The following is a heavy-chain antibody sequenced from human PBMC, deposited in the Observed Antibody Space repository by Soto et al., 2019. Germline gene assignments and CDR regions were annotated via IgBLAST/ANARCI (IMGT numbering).Heavy chain of an antibody. CDR2: IFYSGIT. CDR3: ARDRSGQQLVKGYGWFDP. CDR1: GGSFSNYY. J-gene: IGHJ5*02. Sequence: QVQLQESGPGLVKPSETLSLTCTVSGGSFSNYYWSWIRQTPGKGLEWIGNIFYSGITNYNPSFKSRGTISIDPSKNQFALQLSSVTAADTAVYYCARDRSGQQLVKGYGWFDPWGQGIQVSGSS. V-gene: IGHV4-59*01. D-gene: IGHD6-13*01.